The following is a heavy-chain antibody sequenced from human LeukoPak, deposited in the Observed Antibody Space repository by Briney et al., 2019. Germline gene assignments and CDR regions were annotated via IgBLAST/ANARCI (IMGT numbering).Heavy chain of an antibody. CDR2: IYTSGST. CDR1: GGSISSYY. V-gene: IGHV4-4*07. D-gene: IGHD4-11*01. J-gene: IGHJ5*02. Sequence: SETLSLTCTVSGGSISSYYWSWIRQPAGKGLEWIGRIYTSGSTNYNPSLKSRVTMSVDTSKNQFSLKLSSVTAADTAVYYCARQADYSNYVGWFDPWGQGTLVTVSS. CDR3: ARQADYSNYVGWFDP.